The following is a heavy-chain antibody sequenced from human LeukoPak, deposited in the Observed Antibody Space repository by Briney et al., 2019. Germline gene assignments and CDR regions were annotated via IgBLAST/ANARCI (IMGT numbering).Heavy chain of an antibody. CDR2: IKSESDGKTT. Sequence: GGSLRLSCAASGFNFYDAWMTWVRQAPGKGLEWVGRIKSESDGKTTHYAAPVKGRFTISRDDSKNTLYLQMNSLQTEDTAFYYCTTDTPSDFWGQGTLVTVSS. J-gene: IGHJ4*02. CDR3: TTDTPSDF. V-gene: IGHV3-15*01. CDR1: GFNFYDAW.